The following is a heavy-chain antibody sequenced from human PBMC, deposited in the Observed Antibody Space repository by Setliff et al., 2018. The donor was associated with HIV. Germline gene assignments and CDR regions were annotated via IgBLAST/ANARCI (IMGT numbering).Heavy chain of an antibody. V-gene: IGHV3-30-3*02. J-gene: IGHJ4*02. Sequence: GGSLRLSCAASGFTFSSYAMHWVRQAPGKGLEWVAVISYDGSTYYADSVKGRFTISRDNSKNTLYLQMNSLRAEDTAVYYCAKDPRAAVATICDYWGQGTLVTVSS. D-gene: IGHD5-12*01. CDR3: AKDPRAAVATICDY. CDR1: GFTFSSYA. CDR2: ISYDGST.